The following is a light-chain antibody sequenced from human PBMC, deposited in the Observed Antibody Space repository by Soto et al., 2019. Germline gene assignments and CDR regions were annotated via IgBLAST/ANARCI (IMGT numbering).Light chain of an antibody. CDR2: FGS. J-gene: IGKJ5*01. CDR3: MQALQSLT. V-gene: IGKV2-28*01. Sequence: VMTQSPLTLPVTPGEPASISCRSSQSLLYNNTYNYLDWYVQKPGQSPQLLIYFGSNRAPGVPDRLSGSGSGTDSTLKINRVEAEDVGTYYCMQALQSLTFGQGTRLEIQ. CDR1: QSLLYNNTYNY.